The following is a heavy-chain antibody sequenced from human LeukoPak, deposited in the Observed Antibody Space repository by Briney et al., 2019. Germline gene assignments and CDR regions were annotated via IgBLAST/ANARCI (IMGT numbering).Heavy chain of an antibody. V-gene: IGHV3-33*06. Sequence: GRSLRLSCAASGFTFSSYGMHWVRQAPGKGLEWVAVIWYDGSNKYYADSVKGLFTISRDNSKNTLYLQMNSLRAEDTAVYYCAKDRFRPSHPYYYDSSGYYFDAFDFWGQGTMVTVSS. CDR2: IWYDGSNK. CDR1: GFTFSSYG. D-gene: IGHD3-22*01. CDR3: AKDRFRPSHPYYYDSSGYYFDAFDF. J-gene: IGHJ3*01.